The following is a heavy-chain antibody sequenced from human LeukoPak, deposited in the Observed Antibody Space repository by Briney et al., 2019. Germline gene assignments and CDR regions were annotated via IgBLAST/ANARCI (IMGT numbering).Heavy chain of an antibody. CDR2: IYYSGST. CDR3: ARHFLCDFWSCYPEVCDY. CDR1: GGSISSSSYY. Sequence: SGTLSLTCTVSGGSISSSSYYWGWIRQPPGKWLEWIGSIYYSGSTYYKPSLKSRVTISVDTSKNQFSLKLSSVTAADTAVYYCARHFLCDFWSCYPEVCDYWGQGTLVTVSS. V-gene: IGHV4-39*01. D-gene: IGHD3-3*01. J-gene: IGHJ4*02.